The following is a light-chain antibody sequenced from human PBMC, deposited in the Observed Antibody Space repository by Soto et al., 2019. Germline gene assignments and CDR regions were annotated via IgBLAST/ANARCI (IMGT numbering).Light chain of an antibody. CDR1: QDISNY. CDR2: AAS. Sequence: DIQLTQSPSFLSASVGDRVTITCRASQDISNYLVWYQQKPGKAPKPLIYAASTLKSGVPSRFSGSGSGTEFTLTISSLQPEDFATYYCQQLNSYPLTFGPGTKVDIK. V-gene: IGKV1-9*01. J-gene: IGKJ3*01. CDR3: QQLNSYPLT.